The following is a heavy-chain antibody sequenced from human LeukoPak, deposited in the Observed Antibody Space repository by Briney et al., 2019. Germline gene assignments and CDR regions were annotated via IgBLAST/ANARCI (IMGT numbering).Heavy chain of an antibody. CDR1: GFTLSTYG. CDR3: ARAYCSSTSCYPPNY. V-gene: IGHV3-23*01. Sequence: GGSLRLSCAASGFTLSTYGMSWVRQAPGKGLEWVSTISGGGGGTYYGDSVEGRFTISRDNAKNSLYLQMNSLRAEDTAVYYCARAYCSSTSCYPPNYWGQGTLVTVSS. CDR2: ISGGGGGT. J-gene: IGHJ4*02. D-gene: IGHD2-2*01.